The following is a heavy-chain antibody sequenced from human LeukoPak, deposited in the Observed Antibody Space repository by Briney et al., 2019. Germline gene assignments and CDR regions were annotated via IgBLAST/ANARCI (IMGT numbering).Heavy chain of an antibody. CDR1: GYTFTSYY. V-gene: IGHV1-46*01. CDR3: ARDSDFWSGYYSYGMDV. CDR2: INPSGGST. Sequence: AASVKVSCKASGYTFTSYYMHRVRQAPGQGLEWMGIINPSGGSTSYAQKFQGRVTMTRDTSTSTVYMELSSLRSEDTAVYYCARDSDFWSGYYSYGMDVWGQGTTVTVSS. J-gene: IGHJ6*02. D-gene: IGHD3-3*01.